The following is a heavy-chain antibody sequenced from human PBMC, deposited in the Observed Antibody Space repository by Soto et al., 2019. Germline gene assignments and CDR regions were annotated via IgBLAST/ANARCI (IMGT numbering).Heavy chain of an antibody. D-gene: IGHD5-12*01. CDR3: ARVKATLYRHYYFDY. V-gene: IGHV4-30-4*01. CDR2: IFYTGSI. CDR1: GGTINSGDYF. Sequence: KTSETLSLTCSVSGGTINSGDYFWSWIRQPPGKGLEWIGSIFYTGSIYYSPSLKSRASMSMDTSKNLFPLRLRSLTAADTAVYFCARVKATLYRHYYFDYWGQGTPVTVSS. J-gene: IGHJ4*02.